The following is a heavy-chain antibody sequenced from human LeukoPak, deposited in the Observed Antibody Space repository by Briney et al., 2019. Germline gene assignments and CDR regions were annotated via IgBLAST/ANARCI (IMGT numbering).Heavy chain of an antibody. CDR1: GFTFSSYS. CDR3: ASYRQGY. Sequence: GGSLRLSCAASGFTFSSYSMNWVRQAPGKGLEWVSVIYSGGSTYYADSVKGRFTISRDNSKNTLYLQMNSLRAEDTAVYYCASYRQGYWGQGTLVTVSS. V-gene: IGHV3-53*01. J-gene: IGHJ4*02. CDR2: IYSGGST.